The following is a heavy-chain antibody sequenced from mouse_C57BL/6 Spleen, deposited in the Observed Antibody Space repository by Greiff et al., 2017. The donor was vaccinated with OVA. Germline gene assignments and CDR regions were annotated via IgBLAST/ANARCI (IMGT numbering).Heavy chain of an antibody. J-gene: IGHJ2*01. V-gene: IGHV1-69*01. CDR3: ARRATTVVRGLYFDY. D-gene: IGHD1-1*01. CDR2: IDPSDSYT. CDR1: GYTFTSYW. Sequence: QVQLKQPGAELVMPGASVKLSCKASGYTFTSYWMHWVKQRPGQGLEWIGEIDPSDSYTNYNQKFKGKSTLTVDKSSSTAYMQLSSLTSEDSAVYYCARRATTVVRGLYFDYWGQGTTLTVSS.